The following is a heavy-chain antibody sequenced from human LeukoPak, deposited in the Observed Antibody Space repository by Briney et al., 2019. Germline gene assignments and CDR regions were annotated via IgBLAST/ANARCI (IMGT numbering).Heavy chain of an antibody. CDR1: GFTFDDYA. D-gene: IGHD3-16*01. J-gene: IGHJ4*02. CDR3: AKDKGAGGSYFKN. V-gene: IGHV3-9*01. Sequence: GRSLRLFCAASGFTFDDYAMHWVRQAPGKGLEGVSGISWNSGSIGYADSVKGRFTISRDNAKNSLYLQMNSLRAEDTALYYCAKDKGAGGSYFKNWGQGTLVTVSS. CDR2: ISWNSGSI.